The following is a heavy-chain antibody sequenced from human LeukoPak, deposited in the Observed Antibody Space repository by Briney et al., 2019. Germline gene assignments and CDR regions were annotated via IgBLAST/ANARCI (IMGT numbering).Heavy chain of an antibody. CDR3: AKGEAAAVDLYYDYYMDV. CDR2: IRYDANKK. J-gene: IGHJ6*03. V-gene: IGHV3-30*02. D-gene: IGHD6-13*01. CDR1: GFTFSRYG. Sequence: PGGSLRLSCATSGFTFSRYGMHWVRQAPGKGLEWVAFIRYDANKKYYADSVKGRFTISRDNSKNTLYLQMNSLRAEDTAVYYCAKGEAAAVDLYYDYYMDVWGKGTTVTVSS.